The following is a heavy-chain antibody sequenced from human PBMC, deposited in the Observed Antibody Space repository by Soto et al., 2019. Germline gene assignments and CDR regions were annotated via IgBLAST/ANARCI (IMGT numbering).Heavy chain of an antibody. Sequence: SVKVSCKASGGTFSSYTISWVRQAPGQGLEWMGRIIPILGIANYAQKFQGRVTITADKSTSTAYMELSSLRSEDTAVYYCARDLLTIGEPQNWFDPWGQRTLVTVSS. J-gene: IGHJ5*02. CDR3: ARDLLTIGEPQNWFDP. D-gene: IGHD4-4*01. CDR1: GGTFSSYT. CDR2: IIPILGIA. V-gene: IGHV1-69*04.